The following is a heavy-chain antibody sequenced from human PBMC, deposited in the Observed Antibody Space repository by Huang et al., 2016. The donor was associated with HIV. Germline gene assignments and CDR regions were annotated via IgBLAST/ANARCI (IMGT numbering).Heavy chain of an antibody. CDR2: ISFDGRNK. CDR1: GFTFRDHP. J-gene: IGHJ4*02. Sequence: QVQLVESGGGVVQPGRSLRLSCAVSGFTFRDHPMHWVRQAPGTGLVCVAVISFDGRNKFYADFVRGRFTISRDNSKNILYLQLNSLTPADTSIYYCARDTTTVAGLDFWGQGALVTVSS. V-gene: IGHV3-30*14. D-gene: IGHD6-19*01. CDR3: ARDTTTVAGLDF.